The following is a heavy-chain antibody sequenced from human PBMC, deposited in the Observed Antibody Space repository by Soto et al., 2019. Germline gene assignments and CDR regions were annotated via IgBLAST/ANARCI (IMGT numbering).Heavy chain of an antibody. D-gene: IGHD5-18*01. V-gene: IGHV4-31*03. J-gene: IGHJ4*02. CDR1: GGSISSGGYY. Sequence: SETLSLTCTVSGGSISSGGYYWSWIRQHPGKGLEWIGYIYYSGSTYYNPSLKSRVTISVDTSKNQLSLKLSSVTAADTAVYYCARAPWIQLWLRSYYLDYWGQGTLVTVSS. CDR3: ARAPWIQLWLRSYYLDY. CDR2: IYYSGST.